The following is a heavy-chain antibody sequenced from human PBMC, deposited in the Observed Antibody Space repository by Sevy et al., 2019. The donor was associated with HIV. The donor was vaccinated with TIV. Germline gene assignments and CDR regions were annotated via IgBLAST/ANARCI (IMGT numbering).Heavy chain of an antibody. CDR3: ATAWGVPAAILNYYYYGMDV. Sequence: ASVKVSCKVSGYTLTELSMHWVRQAPGKGLEWMGGFDPEDGETIYAQKFQGRVTMTEDTSTDTAYMGLSSLRSEDTAGYYCATAWGVPAAILNYYYYGMDVWGQGTTVTVSS. CDR2: FDPEDGET. CDR1: GYTLTELS. V-gene: IGHV1-24*01. J-gene: IGHJ6*02. D-gene: IGHD2-2*01.